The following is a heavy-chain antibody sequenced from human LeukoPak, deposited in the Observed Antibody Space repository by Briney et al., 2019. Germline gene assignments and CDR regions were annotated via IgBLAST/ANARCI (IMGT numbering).Heavy chain of an antibody. CDR1: GYTFTGYY. CDR3: ARQDHVRSILDIVVVPAAPRGWFDP. Sequence: GASVKVSCKASGYTFTGYYMHWVRQAPGQGLEWMGWINPNSGGTNYAQKFQGRVTMTRDTSISTAYMELSRLRSDDTAVYYCARQDHVRSILDIVVVPAAPRGWFDPWGQGTLVTVSS. V-gene: IGHV1-2*02. J-gene: IGHJ5*02. CDR2: INPNSGGT. D-gene: IGHD2-2*03.